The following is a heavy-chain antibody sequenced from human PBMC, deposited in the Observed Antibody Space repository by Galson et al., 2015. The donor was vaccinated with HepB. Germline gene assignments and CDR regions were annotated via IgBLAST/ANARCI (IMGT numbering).Heavy chain of an antibody. CDR1: GGSFSGYY. V-gene: IGHV4-34*01. CDR2: INHSGST. CDR3: ARLRGYYFDY. J-gene: IGHJ4*02. D-gene: IGHD3-10*01. Sequence: ETLSLTCAVYGGSFSGYYWSWIRQPPGKGLEWIGEINHSGSTNYNPSLKSRVTISVDTSKNQFSLKLSSVTAADTAVYYCARLRGYYFDYWGQGTLVTVSS.